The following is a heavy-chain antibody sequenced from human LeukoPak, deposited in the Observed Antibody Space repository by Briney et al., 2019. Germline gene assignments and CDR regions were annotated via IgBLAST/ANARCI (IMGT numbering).Heavy chain of an antibody. CDR1: GFVLSDYG. D-gene: IGHD3/OR15-3a*01. CDR3: VRAKRETSSRPWTSGMDV. J-gene: IGHJ6*02. Sequence: GGSLRLSCAASGFVLSDYGIHWVRQGIGKGLDWVSGIGSAGDKYYAGSERGRFTISRENAENFVYLQMNGLRAEDTAIYYCVRAKRETSSRPWTSGMDVWGQGTAVTVSS. CDR2: IGSAGDK. V-gene: IGHV3-13*01.